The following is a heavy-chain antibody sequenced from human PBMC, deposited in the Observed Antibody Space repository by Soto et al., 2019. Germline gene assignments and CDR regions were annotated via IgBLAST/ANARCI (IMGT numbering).Heavy chain of an antibody. Sequence: QVQLVQSGTEVKEPGASVKVSCKASGYTFTRYGISWVRQAPGQGLEWMAWTSANNDNTNYAEKVQGSVTLTTDTSTGTAYMELRSLRSDDTAVYYCARDERGTCTGTNCYYFDYWGQGTLVTVSS. CDR3: ARDERGTCTGTNCYYFDY. J-gene: IGHJ4*02. D-gene: IGHD2-2*01. V-gene: IGHV1-18*04. CDR1: GYTFTRYG. CDR2: TSANNDNT.